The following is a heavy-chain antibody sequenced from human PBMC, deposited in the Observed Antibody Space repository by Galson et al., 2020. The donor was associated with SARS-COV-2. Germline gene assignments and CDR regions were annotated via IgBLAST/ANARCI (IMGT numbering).Heavy chain of an antibody. V-gene: IGHV4-39*07. Sequence: SETLSLTCTVSGGSISSSSYYWGWIRQPPGKGLEWIGSIYYSGSTDYNPSLKSRVTISVDTSKNQFSLKLSSVTAADTAVYYCASRYYDFWSGYSDPPFDYWGQGTLVTVSS. D-gene: IGHD3-3*01. CDR3: ASRYYDFWSGYSDPPFDY. J-gene: IGHJ4*02. CDR1: GGSISSSSYY. CDR2: IYYSGST.